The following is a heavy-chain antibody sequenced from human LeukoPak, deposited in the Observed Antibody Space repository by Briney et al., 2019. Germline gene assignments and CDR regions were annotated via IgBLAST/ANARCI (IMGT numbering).Heavy chain of an antibody. Sequence: SETLSLTCDVSGGSVTSTNWWTWVRQPPGKGLEWIGEVHLDGRTNYNPSLQSRLTILVSLSENHISLRLTSVTAADTAVYYCAREGGFFRPLDYSGQGTLVTVSS. CDR1: GGSVTSTNW. CDR2: VHLDGRT. V-gene: IGHV4-4*02. D-gene: IGHD3-3*01. J-gene: IGHJ4*02. CDR3: AREGGFFRPLDY.